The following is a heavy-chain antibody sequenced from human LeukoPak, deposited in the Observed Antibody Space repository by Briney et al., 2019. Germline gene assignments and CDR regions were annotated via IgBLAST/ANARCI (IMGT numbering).Heavy chain of an antibody. V-gene: IGHV3-30*18. Sequence: PGGSLRLSCAASGFTFSAYGIHWVGQAPGKGLEWVALISYDGSNTYYADSVKGRFTISRDNSKNTLYLQMNSLRAEDTAMYYCAEARISGSYSGMDVWGQGTTVTVSS. CDR1: GFTFSAYG. CDR2: ISYDGSNT. J-gene: IGHJ6*02. CDR3: AEARISGSYSGMDV. D-gene: IGHD1-26*01.